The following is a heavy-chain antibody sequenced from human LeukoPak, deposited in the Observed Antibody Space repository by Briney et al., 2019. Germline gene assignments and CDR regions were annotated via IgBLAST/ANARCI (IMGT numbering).Heavy chain of an antibody. D-gene: IGHD6-19*01. V-gene: IGHV3-33*01. CDR3: AREAYIAVAGTDYYYGMDV. CDR1: GFTFSSYG. J-gene: IGHJ6*04. Sequence: GGSLRLSCAASGFTFSSYGMHWVRQAPGKGLEWVAVIWYDGSNKYYADSVKGRFTISRDNSKNTLYLQMNSLRAEDTAVYYCAREAYIAVAGTDYYYGMDVWGKGTTVTVSS. CDR2: IWYDGSNK.